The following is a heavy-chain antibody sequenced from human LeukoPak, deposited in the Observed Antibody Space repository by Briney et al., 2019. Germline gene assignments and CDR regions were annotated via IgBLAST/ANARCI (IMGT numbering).Heavy chain of an antibody. V-gene: IGHV4-34*01. CDR3: ARLSSSRTGVFDP. D-gene: IGHD6-13*01. J-gene: IGHJ5*02. Sequence: SETLSLTCAVYGGSFSGYYWSWIRQPPGKGLEWIGEINHSGSTNYNPSLKSRVTISVDTSKNQFSLNLTSMTAADTAVYYCARLSSSRTGVFDPWGQGTLVTVSS. CDR2: INHSGST. CDR1: GGSFSGYY.